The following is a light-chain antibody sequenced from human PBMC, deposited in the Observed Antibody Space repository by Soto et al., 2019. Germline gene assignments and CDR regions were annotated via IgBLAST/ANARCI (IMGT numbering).Light chain of an antibody. J-gene: IGLJ1*01. V-gene: IGLV2-23*01. Sequence: QSALTQPASVSGSPGQSITISCTGTSSDVGSYNLVSWYQQHPGKAPKLMIYEGSKRPSGVSNRFSGSKSGNTASLTISGFQAEDEADYYCCSYAGSIDFGTGTKVTVL. CDR2: EGS. CDR1: SSDVGSYNL. CDR3: CSYAGSID.